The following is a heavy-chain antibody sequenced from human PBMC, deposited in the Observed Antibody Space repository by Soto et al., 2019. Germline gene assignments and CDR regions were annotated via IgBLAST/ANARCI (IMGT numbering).Heavy chain of an antibody. V-gene: IGHV4-39*01. CDR1: NFSVLSSIYY. CDR2: VYYTGTT. CDR3: ARSWNLALVQYAYFDS. J-gene: IGHJ4*02. D-gene: IGHD2-8*02. Sequence: PSETLSLTCTVSNFSVLSSIYYLAWIRQPPGKGLEWVGTVYYTGTTYYNPSLQSRVTISIDTSKNQFSLNLNSVTAADTAVYYCARSWNLALVQYAYFDSWGQGTLVTVSS.